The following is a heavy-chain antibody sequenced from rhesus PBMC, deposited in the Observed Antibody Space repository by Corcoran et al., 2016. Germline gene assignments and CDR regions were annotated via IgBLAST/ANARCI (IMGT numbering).Heavy chain of an antibody. CDR2: LHGSVGAT. V-gene: IGHV4S2*01. J-gene: IGHJ3*01. D-gene: IGHD1-20*01. CDR1: GGSINTYY. Sequence: QVQLQESGPGLVKPSETLTLTCAVSGGSINTYYWSWIRQDPGKGLEWIGRLHGSVGATYYLPSLKSRVTISIDTSKNQLSLKLTSVTAADTAVYFCAKLISSWNNPAFDFWGQGLRVTVSS. CDR3: AKLISSWNNPAFDF.